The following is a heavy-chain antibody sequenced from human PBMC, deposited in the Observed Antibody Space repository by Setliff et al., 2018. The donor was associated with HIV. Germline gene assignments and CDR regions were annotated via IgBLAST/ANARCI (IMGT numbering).Heavy chain of an antibody. CDR3: AKGPNCEDAFDI. V-gene: IGHV1-69*10. CDR1: GGTFSNYA. D-gene: IGHD2-21*01. CDR2: LIPIVDIT. J-gene: IGHJ3*02. Sequence: SVKVSCKASGGTFSNYAFSWVRQAPGQGLEWMGGLIPIVDITKSTQKFRDRVTFTADESTKTAQMELSGLTFEDTAVYYCAKGPNCEDAFDIWGQGTVVTVSS.